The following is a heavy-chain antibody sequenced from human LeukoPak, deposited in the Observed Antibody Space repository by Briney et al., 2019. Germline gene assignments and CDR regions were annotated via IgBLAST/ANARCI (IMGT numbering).Heavy chain of an antibody. CDR1: GFTFSHYW. J-gene: IGHJ2*01. Sequence: PGGSLRLSCEASGFTFSHYWMTWVRRAPGKGLEWVASIKLDGSEKYYVDSVKGRFTISRDNAKNSLYLQMNSLRAEDTAIYYCARGSYYDGSGYVNWYFDLWGRGALATVSS. CDR2: IKLDGSEK. D-gene: IGHD3-22*01. V-gene: IGHV3-7*01. CDR3: ARGSYYDGSGYVNWYFDL.